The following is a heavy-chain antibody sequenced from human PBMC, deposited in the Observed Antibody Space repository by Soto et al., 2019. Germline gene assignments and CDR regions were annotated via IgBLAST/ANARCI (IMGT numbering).Heavy chain of an antibody. J-gene: IGHJ5*02. CDR3: ARHYPTAVSGAGWFDT. V-gene: IGHV1-69*01. CDR1: GGSDVFNNYP. CDR2: IITMFNTA. D-gene: IGHD6-19*01. Sequence: QVQLVQSGAEIKKPASSVKVSCKASGGSDVFNNYPVSWVRQAPGQGLEWMGVIITMFNTADYAQRYLGRVTITADEFTRTVYMELTSLTSDDTAVYYCARHYPTAVSGAGWFDTWGQGTLVTVSS.